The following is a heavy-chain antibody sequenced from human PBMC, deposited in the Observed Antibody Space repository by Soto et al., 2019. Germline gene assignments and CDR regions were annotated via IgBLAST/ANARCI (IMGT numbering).Heavy chain of an antibody. J-gene: IGHJ5*02. CDR1: GFTCSSYA. Sequence: EVQLLESGGGWVQPGGSLRLSCAASGFTCSSYAMRWFRQAPGKGLEWVSAISGSGGSTYYADSVKGRFTISRDNSKNTLYLQMNSLRAEDTAVYDCATSALLRYFDWFDPWGQGTLVTVSS. CDR3: ATSALLRYFDWFDP. D-gene: IGHD3-9*01. CDR2: ISGSGGST. V-gene: IGHV3-23*01.